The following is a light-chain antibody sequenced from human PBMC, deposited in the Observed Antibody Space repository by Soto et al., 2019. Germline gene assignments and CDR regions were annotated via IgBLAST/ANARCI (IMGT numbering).Light chain of an antibody. CDR1: SSDVGGYDY. Sequence: QSALTHPASLSGSPVQSITISCTGTSSDVGGYDYVSWYQQHPGKAPKFMIYEVTNRPSGVSHRFSGSKSGNTASLTISGLQAEDEADYYCTSYTSSSTYVFGTGTKVTVL. J-gene: IGLJ1*01. CDR3: TSYTSSSTYV. CDR2: EVT. V-gene: IGLV2-14*01.